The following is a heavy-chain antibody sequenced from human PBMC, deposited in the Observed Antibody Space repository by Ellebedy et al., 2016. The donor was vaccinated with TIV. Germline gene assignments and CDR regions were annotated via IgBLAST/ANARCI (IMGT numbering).Heavy chain of an antibody. Sequence: GESLKISXAASGFTFGNYAMTWVRQAPGKGLEWVSAISGSGGNTYNAESVKGRFTISRDNSKNTLYLQVNSLRAEDTAVYYCAKRLGSSSSSPTYFDYWGQGTLVTVSS. J-gene: IGHJ4*02. CDR2: ISGSGGNT. V-gene: IGHV3-23*01. CDR3: AKRLGSSSSSPTYFDY. D-gene: IGHD6-6*01. CDR1: GFTFGNYA.